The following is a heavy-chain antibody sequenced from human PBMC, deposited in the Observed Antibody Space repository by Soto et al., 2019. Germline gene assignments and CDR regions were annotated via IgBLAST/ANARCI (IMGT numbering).Heavy chain of an antibody. CDR2: VSGYNGNT. CDR3: ARDEGSHGFDS. V-gene: IGHV1-18*04. CDR1: GYTFTNYG. J-gene: IGHJ4*02. D-gene: IGHD6-19*01. Sequence: QVQLVQSGAEVKKPGASVRVSCKASGYTFTNYGISWVRQAPGQGLEWMGWVSGYNGNTNYAQKLWGRVTMTTDTSTRTAYMELRTLSSDDTAVYYCARDEGSHGFDSWGQGTLVTVSS.